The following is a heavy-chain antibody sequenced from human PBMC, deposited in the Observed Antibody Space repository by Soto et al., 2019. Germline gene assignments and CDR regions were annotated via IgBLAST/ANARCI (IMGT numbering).Heavy chain of an antibody. V-gene: IGHV1-8*01. CDR3: ARGRITMVRGVIRLPFYYMDV. CDR1: GYTFTSYD. J-gene: IGHJ6*03. D-gene: IGHD3-10*01. Sequence: ASVKVYCKASGYTFTSYDINWVRQATGQGLEWMGWMNPNSGNTGYAQKFQGRVTMTRNTSISTAYMELSSLRSEDTAVYYCARGRITMVRGVIRLPFYYMDVWGKGTTVTVSS. CDR2: MNPNSGNT.